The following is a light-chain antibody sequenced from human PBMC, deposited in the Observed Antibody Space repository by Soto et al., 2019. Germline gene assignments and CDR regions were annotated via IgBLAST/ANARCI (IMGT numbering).Light chain of an antibody. CDR1: QTISSW. Sequence: DIQMTQSPSTLSGSVGDRVTITCRASQTISSWLAWYQQKPGKAPKLLIYKASTLESGVPSRFSGSGSGTEFTLTISSLQPDDFATYYCQQYNSYSRRFGQGTKV. CDR3: QQYNSYSRR. CDR2: KAS. J-gene: IGKJ1*01. V-gene: IGKV1-5*03.